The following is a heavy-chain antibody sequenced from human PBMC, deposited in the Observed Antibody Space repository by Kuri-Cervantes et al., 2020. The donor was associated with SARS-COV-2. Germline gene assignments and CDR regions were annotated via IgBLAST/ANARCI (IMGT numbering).Heavy chain of an antibody. Sequence: LSLTCAASAFTFCSYAMHWVRQAPGKGLELVAIISYDGSNKYYADSVKGRFTISRDNSKNTLYLQMNSLRAEDTAVYYCARARVGVHDYWGQGTLVTVSS. V-gene: IGHV3-30-3*01. J-gene: IGHJ4*02. D-gene: IGHD2-21*01. CDR1: AFTFCSYA. CDR2: ISYDGSNK. CDR3: ARARVGVHDY.